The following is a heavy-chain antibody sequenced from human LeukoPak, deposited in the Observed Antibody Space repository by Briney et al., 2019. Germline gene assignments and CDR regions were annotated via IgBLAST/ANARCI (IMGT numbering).Heavy chain of an antibody. Sequence: GGSLRLSCAASGFTFSSYSMNWVRQAPGKGLEWVSYISSSSSTIYYADSVKGRFTISRDNAKNSLYLQMNSLRAEDTAVYYCARVSPYYYDSSGFDYWGQGTLVTVSS. J-gene: IGHJ4*02. D-gene: IGHD3-22*01. V-gene: IGHV3-48*01. CDR1: GFTFSSYS. CDR3: ARVSPYYYDSSGFDY. CDR2: ISSSSSTI.